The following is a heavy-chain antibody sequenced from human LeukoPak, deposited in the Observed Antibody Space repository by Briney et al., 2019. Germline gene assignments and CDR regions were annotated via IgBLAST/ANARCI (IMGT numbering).Heavy chain of an antibody. CDR2: ISSSGSTI. CDR3: AELGITMIGGV. Sequence: GGSLRLSCAGSGFPFSSHGMNWVRQAPGKGLEWVSYISSSGSTIYYADSVKGRFTISRDNAKNSLYLQMNSLRAEDSAVYYCAELGITMIGGVWGKGTTVTISS. D-gene: IGHD3-10*02. CDR1: GFPFSSHG. J-gene: IGHJ6*04. V-gene: IGHV3-48*04.